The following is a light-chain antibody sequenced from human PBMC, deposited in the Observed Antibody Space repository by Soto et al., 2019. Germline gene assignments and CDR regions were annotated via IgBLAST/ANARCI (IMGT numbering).Light chain of an antibody. CDR1: QTVSSSY. V-gene: IGKV3-20*01. CDR3: QQYGSSRT. Sequence: EIVLTQSPGTLSLSPGERATLSCRASQTVSSSYVAWYQQKPGQAPRLLIYGASSRATGIPDRFSGSGSGTDFTITISRLEPEDFAVYYCQQYGSSRTFGQGTKVEIK. J-gene: IGKJ1*01. CDR2: GAS.